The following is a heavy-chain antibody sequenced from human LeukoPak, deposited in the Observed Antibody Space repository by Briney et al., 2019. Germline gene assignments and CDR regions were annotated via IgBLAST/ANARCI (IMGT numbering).Heavy chain of an antibody. CDR3: ATKPYYYDSSDDLGAFDI. J-gene: IGHJ3*02. V-gene: IGHV4-30-2*01. CDR2: IYHSGST. CDR1: SGSISSGGYS. D-gene: IGHD3-22*01. Sequence: SETLSLTCAVSSGSISSGGYSWSWIRQPPGKGLEWIGYIYHSGSTYYNPSLKSRVTIPVDRSKNQFSLKLSSVTAADTAVYYCATKPYYYDSSDDLGAFDIWGQGTMVTVSS.